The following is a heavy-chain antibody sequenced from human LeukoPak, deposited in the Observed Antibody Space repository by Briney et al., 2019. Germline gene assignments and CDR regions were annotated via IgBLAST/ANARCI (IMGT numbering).Heavy chain of an antibody. D-gene: IGHD3-3*01. V-gene: IGHV1-69*05. CDR1: GGTFSSYA. CDR3: ATWPLRFLEYDYFDY. J-gene: IGHJ4*02. CDR2: IITIFGTA. Sequence: SVKVSCKASGGTFSSYAISWVRQAPGQGLEWMGGIITIFGTANYAQKFQGRVTITTDESTSTAYMELISLRSEDTAVYYCATWPLRFLEYDYFDYWGQGTLVTVSS.